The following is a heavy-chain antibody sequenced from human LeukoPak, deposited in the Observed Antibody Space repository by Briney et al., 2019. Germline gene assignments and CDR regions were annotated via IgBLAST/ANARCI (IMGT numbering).Heavy chain of an antibody. CDR1: GFTFDDYT. CDR3: ATERQKYFDY. V-gene: IGHV3-43*01. J-gene: IGHJ4*02. Sequence: GGSLRLSCAASGFTFDDYTMHWVRQAPGKGLQWVSLITWDGGSTFYADSVKGRFTISRDNNKNSLSLQMNSLRTEDTALYYCATERQKYFDYWGQGTLVTVSS. CDR2: ITWDGGST.